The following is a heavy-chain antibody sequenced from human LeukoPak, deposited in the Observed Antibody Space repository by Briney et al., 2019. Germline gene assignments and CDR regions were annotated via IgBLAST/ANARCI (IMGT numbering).Heavy chain of an antibody. CDR3: ARGYCSSTSCHHFDY. Sequence: PGGSLRLSCAASGFTFSSYEMTWVRQAPGKGLEWVSYISSSGSTIYYADSVKGRFTISRDNAKNSLYLQMNSLRPEDTAVYYCARGYCSSTSCHHFDYWGQGTLVTVSS. J-gene: IGHJ4*02. CDR2: ISSSGSTI. V-gene: IGHV3-48*03. D-gene: IGHD2-2*01. CDR1: GFTFSSYE.